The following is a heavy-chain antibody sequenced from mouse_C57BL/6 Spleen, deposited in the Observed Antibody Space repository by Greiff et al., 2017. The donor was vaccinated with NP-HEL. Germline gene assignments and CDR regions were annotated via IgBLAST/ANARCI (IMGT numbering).Heavy chain of an antibody. CDR3: THYGSSYDYFDY. V-gene: IGHV14-4*01. CDR1: GFNIKDDY. Sequence: VQLQQSGAELVRPGASVKLSCTASGFNIKDDYMHWVKQRPEQGLEWIGWIDPENGDTEYASKFQGKATITADTSSNTAYLQLSSLTSEDTAVYYCTHYGSSYDYFDYWGQGTTLTVSS. D-gene: IGHD1-1*01. J-gene: IGHJ2*01. CDR2: IDPENGDT.